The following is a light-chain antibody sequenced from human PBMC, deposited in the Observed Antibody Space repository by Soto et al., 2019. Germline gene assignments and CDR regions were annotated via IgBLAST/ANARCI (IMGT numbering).Light chain of an antibody. CDR1: QSISNH. Sequence: DIQMTQSPSSLSASVDDRVIITCRASQSISNHLNWYQQKPGKAPKLLIFAASSLQSGVPSRFSGSRSGPDFTLTISSLQPEDFATYYCQQSYSSPPTFGQGTKVEIK. J-gene: IGKJ1*01. V-gene: IGKV1-39*01. CDR2: AAS. CDR3: QQSYSSPPT.